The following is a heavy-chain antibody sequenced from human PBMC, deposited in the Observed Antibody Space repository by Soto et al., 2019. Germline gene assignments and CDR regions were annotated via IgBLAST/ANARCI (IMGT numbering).Heavy chain of an antibody. CDR2: ISYDGSKK. CDR1: GFTFSTNG. D-gene: IGHD3-16*01. V-gene: IGHV3-30*18. Sequence: QVQLVESGGGVVQPGRSLRLSCAASGFTFSTNGMHWVRQAPGKGLEWVAVISYDGSKKYYGDSVKGRLTISRDNSKNTLYLQMNSLRAEDTAVYYCAKDRVESELGEVDYWGQGTLVTVSS. J-gene: IGHJ4*02. CDR3: AKDRVESELGEVDY.